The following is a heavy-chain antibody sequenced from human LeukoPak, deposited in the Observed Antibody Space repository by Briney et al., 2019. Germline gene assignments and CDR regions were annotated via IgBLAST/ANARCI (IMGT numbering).Heavy chain of an antibody. CDR1: GGSLSGYY. CDR2: INHSGST. V-gene: IGHV4-34*01. J-gene: IGHJ6*02. Sequence: SETLSLTCAVYGGSLSGYYWSWIRQPPGKGLEWIGEINHSGSTNYNPSLKSRVTISVDTSKNQFSLKLSSVTAADTAVYYCARGFSDSSGYYYQYYYYYGMDVWGQGTTVTVSS. CDR3: ARGFSDSSGYYYQYYYYYGMDV. D-gene: IGHD3-22*01.